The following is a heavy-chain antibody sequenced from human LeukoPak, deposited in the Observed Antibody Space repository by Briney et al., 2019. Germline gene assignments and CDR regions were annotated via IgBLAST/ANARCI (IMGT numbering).Heavy chain of an antibody. CDR3: ARGDSSGPDYYYYMDV. CDR1: GFTFSDYE. D-gene: IGHD6-19*01. Sequence: GGSLRLSCAASGFTFSDYEMNGVRQAPGKGRDGVAYISISARIIYYSDSVKGRFTISRDNAKNSLYLQMNSLRDEDTAVYYCARGDSSGPDYYYYMDVWGKGTTVTISS. CDR2: ISISARII. V-gene: IGHV3-48*03. J-gene: IGHJ6*03.